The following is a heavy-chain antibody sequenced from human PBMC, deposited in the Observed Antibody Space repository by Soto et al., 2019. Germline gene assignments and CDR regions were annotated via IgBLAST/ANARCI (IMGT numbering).Heavy chain of an antibody. J-gene: IGHJ5*01. CDR1: GGVFRNYA. CDR3: ARDRWGSYAFDS. CDR2: IIPVFGTA. D-gene: IGHD1-26*01. V-gene: IGHV1-69*01. Sequence: QVQLVQSGAEVKKPGSSVKVSCKASGGVFRNYAINWVRQAPGHGLEWMGGIIPVFGTADYPQKFQGRVTITAEESTTTASMELTSLKTEDTAVYFCARDRWGSYAFDSWGQGTLVTVAS.